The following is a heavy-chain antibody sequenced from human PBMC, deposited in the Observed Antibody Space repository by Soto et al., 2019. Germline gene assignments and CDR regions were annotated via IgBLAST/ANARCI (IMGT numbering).Heavy chain of an antibody. D-gene: IGHD3-10*01. V-gene: IGHV3-30*18. Sequence: QVQLVESGGGVVQPGRSLRLSCAASGFTFSSYGMHWVRQAPGKGLEWVAVISYDGSNKYYADSVKGRFTISRDNSKNTLYLRMNSLRAEDTAVYYCAKDGPPVSKGRGHYYYGMDVWGQGTTVTVSS. J-gene: IGHJ6*02. CDR3: AKDGPPVSKGRGHYYYGMDV. CDR1: GFTFSSYG. CDR2: ISYDGSNK.